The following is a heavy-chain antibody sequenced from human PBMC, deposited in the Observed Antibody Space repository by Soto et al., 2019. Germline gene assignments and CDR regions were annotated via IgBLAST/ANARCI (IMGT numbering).Heavy chain of an antibody. D-gene: IGHD6-13*01. CDR2: IYYSGST. CDR3: ARPTRGIAAAALFDI. V-gene: IGHV4-39*01. CDR1: GGSISSSNYY. J-gene: IGHJ3*02. Sequence: SETLSLTCTVSGGSISSSNYYWCWIRQPPGKGLEWIGSIYYSGSTYYNPSLKSRVTISVDTSKNQFSLKLSSVTAADTAVYYCARPTRGIAAAALFDIWGQGTMVTVSS.